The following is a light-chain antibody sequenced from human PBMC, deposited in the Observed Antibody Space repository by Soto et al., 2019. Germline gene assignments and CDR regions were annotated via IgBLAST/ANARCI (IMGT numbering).Light chain of an antibody. CDR3: QQYNSYSQT. Sequence: GDRVTITCRASQSISSWLAWYQQKPGKAPKLLIYDASSLESGVPSRFSDSGSGTEFTLTISSLQPDDFATYYCQQYNSYSQTFGQGTKVDIK. CDR1: QSISSW. CDR2: DAS. V-gene: IGKV1-5*01. J-gene: IGKJ1*01.